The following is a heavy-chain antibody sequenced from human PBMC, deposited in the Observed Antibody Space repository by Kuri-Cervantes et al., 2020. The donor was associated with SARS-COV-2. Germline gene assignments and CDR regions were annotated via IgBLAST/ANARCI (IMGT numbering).Heavy chain of an antibody. J-gene: IGHJ4*02. Sequence: GESLKISCAASGFTFSSYAMHWVRQAPGKGLEWVAVISYDGSNKYYADSVKGRFTISRDNSKNTLYLQMNSLRAEDTAVYYCARAFMVRGVNGPGHWGQGTLVTVSS. CDR3: ARAFMVRGVNGPGH. CDR1: GFTFSSYA. CDR2: ISYDGSNK. V-gene: IGHV3-30-3*01. D-gene: IGHD3-10*01.